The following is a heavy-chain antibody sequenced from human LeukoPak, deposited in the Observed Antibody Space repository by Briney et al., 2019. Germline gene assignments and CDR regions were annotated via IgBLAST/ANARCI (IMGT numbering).Heavy chain of an antibody. D-gene: IGHD2-2*01. Sequence: GGSLRLSCAASGFTFSSYAMSWVRQAPGKGLEGVSAISGSGGSTYYADSVKGRLTISRDNSKNTLYLQMKSLRAEDTGAYYCAKEEGQCSSNRNWWCYFDYWGQGTLVTVSS. V-gene: IGHV3-23*01. CDR2: ISGSGGST. CDR1: GFTFSSYA. CDR3: AKEEGQCSSNRNWWCYFDY. J-gene: IGHJ4*02.